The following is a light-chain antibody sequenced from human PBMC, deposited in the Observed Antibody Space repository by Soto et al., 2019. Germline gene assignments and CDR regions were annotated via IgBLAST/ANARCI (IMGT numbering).Light chain of an antibody. CDR2: AAS. CDR3: QQYAHLPIT. J-gene: IGKJ5*01. Sequence: ALQLTQSPSSLSASVGDRVTITCRARQGIRNDVGWYQHKPGKAPNLLIHAASSLQSGVPSRFSAIIYGTAGTFNLRSLQTADSSTYDGQQYAHLPITFGQGTRLEIK. CDR1: QGIRND. V-gene: IGKV1-6*01.